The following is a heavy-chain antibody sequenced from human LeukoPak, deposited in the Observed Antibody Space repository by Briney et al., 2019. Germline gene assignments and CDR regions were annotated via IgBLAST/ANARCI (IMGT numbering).Heavy chain of an antibody. CDR2: ISYDGSNK. Sequence: GGSLRLSCAASRFTFSSYGMHWVRQAPGKGLEWVAVISYDGSNKYYADSVKGRFTISRDNSKNTLYLQMNSLRAEDTAVYYCAKDNEDYGDYVPFDYWGQGTLVTVSS. D-gene: IGHD4-17*01. CDR1: RFTFSSYG. V-gene: IGHV3-30*18. CDR3: AKDNEDYGDYVPFDY. J-gene: IGHJ4*02.